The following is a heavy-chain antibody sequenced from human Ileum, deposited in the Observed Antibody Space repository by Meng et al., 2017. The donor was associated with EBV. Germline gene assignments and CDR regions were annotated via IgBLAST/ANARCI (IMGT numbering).Heavy chain of an antibody. J-gene: IGHJ4*02. CDR3: AHRPSTVYMPVTFDY. CDR2: IYWDDET. V-gene: IGHV2-5*02. CDR1: GFSLSTSGVG. Sequence: QITLKESGPTLVKPPQTLTLSCTFSGFSLSTSGVGVGWIRQPPGKALEWLAFIYWDDETRYSPSLKSRITITKDTSKNQVVLTMTNVDPVDTATYYCAHRPSTVYMPVTFDYWGQGILVTVSS. D-gene: IGHD2/OR15-2a*01.